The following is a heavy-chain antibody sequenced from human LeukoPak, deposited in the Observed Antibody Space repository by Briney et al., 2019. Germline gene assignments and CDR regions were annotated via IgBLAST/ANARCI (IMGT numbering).Heavy chain of an antibody. CDR2: IRSSGDDT. V-gene: IGHV3-23*01. J-gene: IGHJ4*02. CDR1: GFIFSNYV. Sequence: GGSLRLSCAASGFIFSNYVMSWVRQAPGKGLEWVSSIRSSGDDTSSADSVKGRFTIFRDNSKSTLYLQMNSLRAEDTAIYYCAKVRPPPGSGWYGGDDYWGQGTLVTVSP. CDR3: AKVRPPPGSGWYGGDDY. D-gene: IGHD6-19*01.